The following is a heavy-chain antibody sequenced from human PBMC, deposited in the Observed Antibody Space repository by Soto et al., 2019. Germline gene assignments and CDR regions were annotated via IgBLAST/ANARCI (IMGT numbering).Heavy chain of an antibody. J-gene: IGHJ4*02. D-gene: IGHD1-26*01. CDR1: GGTFSSYA. Sequence: ASVKVSCKASGGTFSSYAISWVRQAPGQGLEWMGGIIPIFGTANYAQKFQGRVTITADESTSTAYMELSSLRSEDTAVYYCARAGLVGATRPLDYWGQGTLVTVSS. CDR3: ARAGLVGATRPLDY. CDR2: IIPIFGTA. V-gene: IGHV1-69*13.